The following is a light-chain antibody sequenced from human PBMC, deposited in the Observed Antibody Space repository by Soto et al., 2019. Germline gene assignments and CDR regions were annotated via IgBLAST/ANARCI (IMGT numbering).Light chain of an antibody. CDR1: QSISRY. J-gene: IGKJ5*01. V-gene: IGKV1-39*01. Sequence: DIHLTQSPSSQSPSLGHGVTMTYRASQSISRYLNWYQQKPGKAPNLLIYVASSLQSEVPSRFSGSGSGTDFTLTITSLQPEDFAIYYCQQSYGTPITFGQGTRLEIK. CDR2: VAS. CDR3: QQSYGTPIT.